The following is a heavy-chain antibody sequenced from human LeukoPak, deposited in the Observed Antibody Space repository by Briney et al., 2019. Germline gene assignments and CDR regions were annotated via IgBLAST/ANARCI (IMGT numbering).Heavy chain of an antibody. J-gene: IGHJ3*02. CDR1: GGSFSGYY. CDR3: ARGDIAAAGGAFDI. CDR2: INHSGST. D-gene: IGHD6-13*01. V-gene: IGHV4-34*01. Sequence: SETLSLTCAVYGGSFSGYYWSWIRQPPGKGLEWIGEINHSGSTNYNPSLKSRVTISVDTSKNQFSLKLNSVTAADTAVYYCARGDIAAAGGAFDIWGQGTMVTVSS.